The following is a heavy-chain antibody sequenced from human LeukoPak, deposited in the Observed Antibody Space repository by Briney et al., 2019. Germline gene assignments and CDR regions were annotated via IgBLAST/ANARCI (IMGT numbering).Heavy chain of an antibody. D-gene: IGHD2-2*02. J-gene: IGHJ6*03. CDR3: ARDPHIYCSRTSCYTYFYYMDV. CDR1: GYTFTSYG. Sequence: ASVEVSCKASGYTFTSYGISWVRQAPGQGLEWMGWISAYNGDTNYAQKLQGRVTMTTDTSTSTAYMELSSLRSEDTAVYYCARDPHIYCSRTSCYTYFYYMDVWGIGTTVTVSS. V-gene: IGHV1-18*01. CDR2: ISAYNGDT.